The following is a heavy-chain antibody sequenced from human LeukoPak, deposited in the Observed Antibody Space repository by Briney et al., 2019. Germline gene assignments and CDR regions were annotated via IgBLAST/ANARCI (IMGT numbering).Heavy chain of an antibody. CDR3: AKGSLGSWYFLDS. CDR1: GFTFSSYA. CDR2: ISGSGDNT. D-gene: IGHD6-13*01. V-gene: IGHV3-23*01. J-gene: IGHJ4*02. Sequence: PGGSLRLSCAASGFTFSSYAMTWVRQAPGKGPEWVSTISGSGDNTYYADSVKGRFTISRDNSRNTVYLQMNSLRAEDTAVYYCAKGSLGSWYFLDSWGQGTLVTVSS.